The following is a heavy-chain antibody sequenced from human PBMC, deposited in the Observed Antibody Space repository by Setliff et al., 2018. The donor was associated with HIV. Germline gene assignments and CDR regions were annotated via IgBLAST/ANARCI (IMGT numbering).Heavy chain of an antibody. J-gene: IGHJ4*02. CDR1: GYTFTGHY. D-gene: IGHD6-25*01. CDR2: INPNSGAT. V-gene: IGHV1-2*02. CDR3: ASVRLGYNDLTPPRYPHALGY. Sequence: GASVKVSCKTSGYTFTGHYVHWVRQAPGQGLEWMGWINPNSGATNYAQKFQGRVTMTRDTSIRTAYMELSDLRPDDTAIYYCASVRLGYNDLTPPRYPHALGYWGQGTLVTVSS.